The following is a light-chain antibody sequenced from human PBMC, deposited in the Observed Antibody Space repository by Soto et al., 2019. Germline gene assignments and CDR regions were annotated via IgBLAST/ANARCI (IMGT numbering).Light chain of an antibody. CDR1: QSVSSY. Sequence: ETVLTQSPGTLSLSPGERATLFCRASQSVSSYLAWYQQKPGQAPRLLIYDASNRATGIPARFSGSGSGTDFTLTISSLEPEDFAVYYCQQRTNWPLTFGGGTKVEIK. J-gene: IGKJ4*01. CDR2: DAS. V-gene: IGKV3-11*01. CDR3: QQRTNWPLT.